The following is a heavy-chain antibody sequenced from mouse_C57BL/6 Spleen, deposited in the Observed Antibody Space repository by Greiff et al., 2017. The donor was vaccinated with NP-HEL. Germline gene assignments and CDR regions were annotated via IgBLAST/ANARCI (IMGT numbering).Heavy chain of an antibody. CDR3: ARYDYSNYWYFDV. CDR1: GFTFTSYW. CDR2: IHPNSGST. Sequence: QVQLQQPGAELVKPGASVKLSCTASGFTFTSYWMHWVKQRPGQGLEWIGMIHPNSGSTNYNEKFKSKATLTVDKSTSTAYMQLSSLTSEDSAVYYCARYDYSNYWYFDVWGTGTTLTVSS. V-gene: IGHV1-64*01. J-gene: IGHJ1*03. D-gene: IGHD2-5*01.